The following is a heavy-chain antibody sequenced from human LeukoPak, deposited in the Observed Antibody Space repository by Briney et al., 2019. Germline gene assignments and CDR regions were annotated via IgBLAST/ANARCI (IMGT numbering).Heavy chain of an antibody. V-gene: IGHV1-18*01. CDR3: ARGDNGWYNWGYYFDY. J-gene: IGHJ4*02. CDR1: GYTFTSYG. CDR2: ISAYNGNT. Sequence: ASVKVSCKASGYTFTSYGISWVRQAPGQGLEWMGWISAYNGNTNYAQKLQGRVTMTTDTSTSTAYMELRRLRSDDTAVYSCARGDNGWYNWGYYFDYWGQGTLVTVSS. D-gene: IGHD6-19*01.